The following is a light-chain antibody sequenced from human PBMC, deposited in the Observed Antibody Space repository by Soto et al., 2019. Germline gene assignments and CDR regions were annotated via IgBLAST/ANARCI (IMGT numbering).Light chain of an antibody. Sequence: EIVMTQSPATLSVSPGERATFSCRASQSVSSNLAWYQQKPGQAPRLLIYGASIRATGIPARFSGSGSGTEFTLNIRSLQSEDFAVYYCQHYNNWPPWTLAQGTKVDIK. CDR1: QSVSSN. CDR2: GAS. J-gene: IGKJ1*01. CDR3: QHYNNWPPWT. V-gene: IGKV3-15*01.